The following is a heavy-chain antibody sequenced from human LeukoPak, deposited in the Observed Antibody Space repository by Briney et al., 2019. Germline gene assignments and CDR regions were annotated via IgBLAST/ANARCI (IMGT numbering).Heavy chain of an antibody. V-gene: IGHV3-23*01. CDR1: GFTFSSYA. CDR3: AKNSRDRHCSSTSCYARHFDY. D-gene: IGHD2-2*01. J-gene: IGHJ4*02. CDR2: ISGSGGST. Sequence: GGSLRLSCAASGFTFSSYAMSWVRQAPGKGLEWVSAISGSGGSTYYADSVKGRFTISRDNSKNTLYLQMNSLRAEDTAVYYCAKNSRDRHCSSTSCYARHFDYWGQGTLVTVSS.